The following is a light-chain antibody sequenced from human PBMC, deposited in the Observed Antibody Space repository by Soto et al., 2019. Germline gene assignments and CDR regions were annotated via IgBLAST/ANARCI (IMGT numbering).Light chain of an antibody. CDR2: GAS. J-gene: IGKJ1*01. Sequence: DIQMTQSPSSLSASVGDRVTITCRASQGISNNLAWYQQKPGKVPRLLIYGASTLQSGVPSRFSGSGSGTDFTLTISSLQPEDVATYYCQKYDSAPLFGQGTKVEFK. V-gene: IGKV1-27*01. CDR1: QGISNN. CDR3: QKYDSAPL.